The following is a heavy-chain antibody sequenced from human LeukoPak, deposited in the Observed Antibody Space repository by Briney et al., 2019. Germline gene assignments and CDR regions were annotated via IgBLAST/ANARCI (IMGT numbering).Heavy chain of an antibody. D-gene: IGHD3-10*02. V-gene: IGHV3-23*01. CDR1: GFTFSTYA. J-gene: IGHJ6*04. Sequence: GGSLRLSCAASGFTFSTYAMNWVRQAPGKGLEWVSAISGSSSSTYYADSVKGRFTISRDNSKNTLYLQMNSLRAEDTAVYYCAELGITMIGGVWGKGTTVTISS. CDR2: ISGSSSST. CDR3: AELGITMIGGV.